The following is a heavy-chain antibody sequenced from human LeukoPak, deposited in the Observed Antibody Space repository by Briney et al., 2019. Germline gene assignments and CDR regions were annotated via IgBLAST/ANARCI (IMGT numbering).Heavy chain of an antibody. J-gene: IGHJ4*02. CDR2: MNPNSGNT. CDR3: ARLGNSDAFDY. CDR1: GGTFSSYA. D-gene: IGHD1/OR15-1a*01. V-gene: IGHV1-8*03. Sequence: ASVEVSCKASGGTFSSYAISWVRQATGQGPEWMGWMNPNSGNTGYAQKFQGRVTITRNTSINTAYMELSSLRSEDTAVYYCARLGNSDAFDYWGQGTLVTVSS.